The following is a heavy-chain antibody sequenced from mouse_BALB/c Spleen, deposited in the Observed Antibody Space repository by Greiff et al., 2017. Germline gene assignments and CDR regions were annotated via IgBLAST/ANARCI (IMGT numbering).Heavy chain of an antibody. D-gene: IGHD1-1*01. Sequence: EVKVEESGGGLVKPGGSLKLSCAASGFTFSSYAMSWVRQTPEKRLEWVASISSGGSTYYPDSVKGRFTISRDNARNILYLQMSSLRSEDTAMYYCARIYYEYYFDYWGQGTTLTVSS. CDR1: GFTFSSYA. V-gene: IGHV5-6-5*01. J-gene: IGHJ2*01. CDR2: ISSGGST. CDR3: ARIYYEYYFDY.